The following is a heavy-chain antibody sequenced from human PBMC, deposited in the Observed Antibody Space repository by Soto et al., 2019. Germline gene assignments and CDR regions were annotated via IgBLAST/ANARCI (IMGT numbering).Heavy chain of an antibody. CDR2: IGTAGDP. D-gene: IGHD2-2*01. CDR1: GFILSGYD. J-gene: IGHJ6*02. Sequence: EEQLVESGGGLVQPGGSLRLSCVASGFILSGYDMHWVRQATGEGLEWVSAIGTAGDPYYSGSVKGRFTISRGNAENSVYLQMNSLRAGDTAVYYCARAGYASSGYYFYAMDVWGPGTTVTVSS. V-gene: IGHV3-13*05. CDR3: ARAGYASSGYYFYAMDV.